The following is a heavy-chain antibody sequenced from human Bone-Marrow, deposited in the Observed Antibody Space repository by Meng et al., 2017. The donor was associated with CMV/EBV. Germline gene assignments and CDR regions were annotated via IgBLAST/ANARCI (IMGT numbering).Heavy chain of an antibody. CDR1: GFPFSSYA. V-gene: IGHV3-48*03. J-gene: IGHJ6*02. CDR2: ISSSGSTI. CDR3: ASSGSRGSSWYYYYYGMDV. Sequence: GESLKVSCAASGFPFSSYAMNWVRQAPGKGLEWVSYISSSGSTIYYADSVKGRFTISRDNAKNSLYLQMNSLRAEDTAVYYCASSGSRGSSWYYYYYGMDVWGQGTTVTVSS. D-gene: IGHD6-13*01.